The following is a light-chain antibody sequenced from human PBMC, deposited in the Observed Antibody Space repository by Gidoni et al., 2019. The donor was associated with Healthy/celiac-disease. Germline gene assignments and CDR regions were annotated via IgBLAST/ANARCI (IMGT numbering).Light chain of an antibody. CDR3: QQYNNWPLWT. CDR2: GAS. Sequence: EIVMTQSPATLSVPPGERATLSCRASQSVSSNLAWYQQKPGQAPRLLIYGASTRATGIPARFSGSGSGTEFTLTISSLQSEDFAVYYCQQYNNWPLWTFGQXTKVEIK. V-gene: IGKV3-15*01. CDR1: QSVSSN. J-gene: IGKJ1*01.